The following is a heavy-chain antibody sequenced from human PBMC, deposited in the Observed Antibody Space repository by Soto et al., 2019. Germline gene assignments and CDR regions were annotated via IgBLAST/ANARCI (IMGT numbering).Heavy chain of an antibody. J-gene: IGHJ6*02. CDR3: ARGHLRRSARGYYYYGMDV. V-gene: IGHV1-8*01. D-gene: IGHD3-3*01. CDR1: GYTFTSYD. CDR2: MNPNSGNT. Sequence: GASVKVSCKASGYTFTSYDINWVRQATGQVLEWMGWMNPNSGNTGYAQKFQGRVTMTRNTSISTAYMELSSLRSEDTAVYYCARGHLRRSARGYYYYGMDVWGQGTTVTVSS.